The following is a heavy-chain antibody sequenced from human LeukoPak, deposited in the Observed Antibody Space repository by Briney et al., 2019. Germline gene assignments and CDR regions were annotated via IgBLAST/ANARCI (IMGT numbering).Heavy chain of an antibody. V-gene: IGHV1-18*01. Sequence: ASVKVSCKASGYTFTSYGISWVRQAPGQGLEWMGWISAYNGNTNYAQKLQGRVTMTADTSTSTAYMELRSLRSDDTAVYYCARVREITMIVVVIERYYFDYWGQGTLVTVSS. CDR3: ARVREITMIVVVIERYYFDY. CDR2: ISAYNGNT. CDR1: GYTFTSYG. D-gene: IGHD3-22*01. J-gene: IGHJ4*02.